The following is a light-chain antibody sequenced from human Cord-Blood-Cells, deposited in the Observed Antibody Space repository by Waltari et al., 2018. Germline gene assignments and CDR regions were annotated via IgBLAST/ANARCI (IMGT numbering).Light chain of an antibody. CDR2: DAS. V-gene: IGKV1-33*01. J-gene: IGKJ3*01. Sequence: DIQMTQSPSSLSASVGDRVTITCQTSQDIINYLNWYQQKPGKAPKLLIYDASNLETGVPSRFSGSGSGTDFTFTISILQPEDIATYYCQQYDNLPRWAFGPGTKVDIK. CDR1: QDIINY. CDR3: QQYDNLPRWA.